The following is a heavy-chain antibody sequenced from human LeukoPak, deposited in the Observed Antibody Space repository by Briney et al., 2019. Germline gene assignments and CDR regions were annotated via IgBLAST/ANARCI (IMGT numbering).Heavy chain of an antibody. CDR1: GVSISSYY. D-gene: IGHD3-10*02. CDR2: IYYSGST. J-gene: IGHJ6*03. V-gene: IGHV4-59*01. CDR3: ARTRFGELSLPYYYYYYMDV. Sequence: SSETLSLTCAVSGVSISSYYWSWIRQPPGKGLEWIGYIYYSGSTNYNPSLKSRVTISVDTSKNQFSLKLSSVTAADTAVYYCARTRFGELSLPYYYYYYMDVWGKGTTVTISS.